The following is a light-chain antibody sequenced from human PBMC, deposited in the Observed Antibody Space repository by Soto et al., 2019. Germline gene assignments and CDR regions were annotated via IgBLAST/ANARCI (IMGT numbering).Light chain of an antibody. CDR2: STD. V-gene: IGLV1-44*01. CDR3: TSHAGTINFPYI. CDR1: SSNVGKNI. Sequence: QSVLTQPPSASGTPGQTVTISCSGSSSNVGKNIVNWYQQVPGTAPKLLIYSTDQRPSGVPDRFSGSKSGTSASLAISGLQSEDEADYYCTSHAGTINFPYIFGTGTKVTVL. J-gene: IGLJ1*01.